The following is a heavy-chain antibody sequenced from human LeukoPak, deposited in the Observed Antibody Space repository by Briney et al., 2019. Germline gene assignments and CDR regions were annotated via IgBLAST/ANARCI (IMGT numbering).Heavy chain of an antibody. CDR1: GFTFGSYW. V-gene: IGHV3-7*01. Sequence: GGSLRLSCAASGFTFGSYWMSWVRQAPGKGLEWVANIKQDGSEKYYVDSVKGRFTISRDNAKNSLYLQMNSLRAEDTAVHYCASLAAAAIAFDYWGQGTLVTVSS. CDR2: IKQDGSEK. J-gene: IGHJ4*02. D-gene: IGHD6-13*01. CDR3: ASLAAAAIAFDY.